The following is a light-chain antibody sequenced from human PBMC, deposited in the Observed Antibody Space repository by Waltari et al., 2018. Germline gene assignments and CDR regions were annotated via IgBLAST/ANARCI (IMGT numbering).Light chain of an antibody. CDR3: QRYSNSPLT. J-gene: IGKJ4*01. CDR1: QSVANY. CDR2: GAS. Sequence: VILTQSPATLSLSPGERATLSCRASQSVANYLAWYQQKPGQAPRLLIYGASSRATGIPDRFSGTGSGTEFTLTISSLGPEDFAVYFCQRYSNSPLTFGGGTKVEIK. V-gene: IGKV3-11*01.